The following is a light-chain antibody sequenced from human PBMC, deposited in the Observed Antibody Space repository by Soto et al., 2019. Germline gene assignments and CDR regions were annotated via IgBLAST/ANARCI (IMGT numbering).Light chain of an antibody. V-gene: IGLV2-14*01. CDR2: DVS. J-gene: IGLJ1*01. CDR3: ISSSSSMVNV. Sequence: QSALTQPASVSGSPGQSITISCTGTSSDVGGYNYVSWYQQHPGKAPKLMIYDVSNRPSGVSNRFSGSKSGNTASLTISGVQDEDDDDYCCISSSSSMVNVFGSGTKLTVL. CDR1: SSDVGGYNY.